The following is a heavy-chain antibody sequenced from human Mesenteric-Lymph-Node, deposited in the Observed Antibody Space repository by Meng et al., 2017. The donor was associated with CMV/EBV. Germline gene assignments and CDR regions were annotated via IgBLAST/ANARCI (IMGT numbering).Heavy chain of an antibody. CDR2: VQYEGRSK. J-gene: IGHJ4*02. CDR1: GFSFSNYG. Sequence: GGSLRLSCEASGFSFSNYGMHWVRQAPGKGLEWVAFVQYEGRSKYYPDSMKGRFTVSRDNSKNTLYLQMNSLRAEDTAVYYCAKCRGGSCYYFDYWGQGTLVTVSS. V-gene: IGHV3-30*02. CDR3: AKCRGGSCYYFDY. D-gene: IGHD2-15*01.